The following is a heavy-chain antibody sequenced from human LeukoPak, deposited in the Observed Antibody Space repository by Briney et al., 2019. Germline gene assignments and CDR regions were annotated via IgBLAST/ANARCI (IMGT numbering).Heavy chain of an antibody. CDR1: GFTFSSHG. D-gene: IGHD2-2*01. V-gene: IGHV3-33*01. CDR2: IWYDGSKQ. CDR3: ARATSCSSTSCYAGGENWFDP. Sequence: GGSLRLSCAASGFTFSSHGMHWVRQAPGKGLEWVTSIWYDGSKQYYADSVKGRFTISRDNSKNMLYLQMNSLRAEDTAVYYCARATSCSSTSCYAGGENWFDPWGQGTLVTVSS. J-gene: IGHJ5*02.